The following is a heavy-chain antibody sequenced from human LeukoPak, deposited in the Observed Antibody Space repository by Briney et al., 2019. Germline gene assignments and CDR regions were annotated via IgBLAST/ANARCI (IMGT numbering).Heavy chain of an antibody. Sequence: GGSLRLSCAASGFTFSSYGMHWVRQAPGKGLEWVAFIRYDGSNKYYADSVKGRFTISRDNSKNTLYLQMNSLRAEDTAVYYCARATATDYYYYGMDVWGQGTTVTVSS. J-gene: IGHJ6*02. CDR1: GFTFSSYG. D-gene: IGHD4-11*01. CDR3: ARATATDYYYYGMDV. CDR2: IRYDGSNK. V-gene: IGHV3-30*02.